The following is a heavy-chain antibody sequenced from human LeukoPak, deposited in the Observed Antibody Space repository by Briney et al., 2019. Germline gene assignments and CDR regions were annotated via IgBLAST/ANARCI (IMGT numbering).Heavy chain of an antibody. D-gene: IGHD2-15*01. J-gene: IGHJ4*02. Sequence: GASVKVSCKASGYTFSNYYIHWVRQAPGQGLEWMGIINPSGDNTNYAQRFQGRVTMTRDMSTSTVYMELSSLRSEDTAVYFCAREGYCSGNNCYSVDYWGQGTLVTVSS. CDR3: AREGYCSGNNCYSVDY. V-gene: IGHV1-46*01. CDR1: GYTFSNYY. CDR2: INPSGDNT.